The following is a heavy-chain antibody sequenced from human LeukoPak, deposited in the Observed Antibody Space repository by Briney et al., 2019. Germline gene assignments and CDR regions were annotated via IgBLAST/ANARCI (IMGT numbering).Heavy chain of an antibody. CDR1: GFTFSSYA. J-gene: IGHJ4*02. Sequence: PGGSLRLSSAASGFTFSSYAMSWVRQAPGKGLEWVSAISGSAGDTYYADSVKGRFTFSRDNSKNTLYLHMNSLRAEDTALYYCATSGDPYCGGGTCYRFFGYWGQGTLVTVSS. D-gene: IGHD2-15*01. V-gene: IGHV3-23*01. CDR3: ATSGDPYCGGGTCYRFFGY. CDR2: ISGSAGDT.